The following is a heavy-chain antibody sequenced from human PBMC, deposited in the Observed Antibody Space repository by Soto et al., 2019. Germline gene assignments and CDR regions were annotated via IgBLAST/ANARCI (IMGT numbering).Heavy chain of an antibody. Sequence: VQLVESGGGLVKPGGSLRLSCAASGFTFSSYSMNWVRQAPGKGLEWVSSISSSSSYIYYADSVKGRFTISRDNAKNSLYLQMNSLRAEDTAVYYCARDSTFYCSGGSCYSDYWGQGTLVTVSS. V-gene: IGHV3-21*01. CDR3: ARDSTFYCSGGSCYSDY. CDR2: ISSSSSYI. D-gene: IGHD2-15*01. J-gene: IGHJ4*02. CDR1: GFTFSSYS.